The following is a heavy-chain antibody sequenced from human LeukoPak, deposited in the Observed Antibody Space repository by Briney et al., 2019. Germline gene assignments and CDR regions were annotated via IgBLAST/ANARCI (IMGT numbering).Heavy chain of an antibody. J-gene: IGHJ4*02. CDR2: ISYSGTT. D-gene: IGHD5-12*01. V-gene: IGHV4-39*07. CDR3: ARGHSMWLRSGFDY. Sequence: PSETLSLTCTVSGGSISSSTYYWGWIRQPPGKGLEWIGSISYSGTTYYNPPLKSRVTISVDTSTNQFSLKLSSVTAADTAVYYCARGHSMWLRSGFDYWGQGTLVTVSS. CDR1: GGSISSSTYY.